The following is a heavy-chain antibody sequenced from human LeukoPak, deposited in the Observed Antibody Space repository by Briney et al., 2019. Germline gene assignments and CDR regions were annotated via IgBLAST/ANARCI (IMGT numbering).Heavy chain of an antibody. CDR1: GFTFSCYG. J-gene: IGHJ3*02. D-gene: IGHD3-22*01. V-gene: IGHV3-30*18. CDR2: ISYDGSNK. CDR3: AKKNLYYHDSSGYPLNVFDI. Sequence: PGRSLRLLCAASGFTFSCYGMHWVRQAPGKGLEWVAVISYDGSNKYYADSVKGRFTFSRDNSKNTLYLQMNSLRAEDTAVYYCAKKNLYYHDSSGYPLNVFDIWGQRPMVTVS.